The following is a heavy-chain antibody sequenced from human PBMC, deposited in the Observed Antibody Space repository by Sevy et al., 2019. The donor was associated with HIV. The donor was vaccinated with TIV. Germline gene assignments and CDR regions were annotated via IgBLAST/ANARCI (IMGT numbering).Heavy chain of an antibody. CDR2: VHHSGST. CDR1: GYSFGSIYY. V-gene: IGHV4-38-2*02. J-gene: IGHJ4*02. CDR3: ARDLGLGIQFDY. D-gene: IGHD3-9*01. Sequence: SETLSLICTVSGYSFGSIYYWGWIRQPPGKGLEWIGSVHHSGSTYYNPSLKSRVTISVDTSKNRFSLKVTSVTAADTAVYYCARDLGLGIQFDYWGQGTLVTVSS.